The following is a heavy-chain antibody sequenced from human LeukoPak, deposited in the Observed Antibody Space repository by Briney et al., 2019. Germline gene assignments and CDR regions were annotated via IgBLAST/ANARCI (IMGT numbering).Heavy chain of an antibody. V-gene: IGHV3-23*01. D-gene: IGHD2-21*01. Sequence: GGSLRLSCVASGFSFGNYAMSWVRQAPGKGLQWVSQISGTGGATWYAGFARDRFTISRDNSKKTLYLQMSGLRVEDTAMYYCVRDPRDTYGTNWFVSWGQGTLLIVSS. CDR2: ISGTGGAT. CDR1: GFSFGNYA. CDR3: VRDPRDTYGTNWFVS. J-gene: IGHJ5*01.